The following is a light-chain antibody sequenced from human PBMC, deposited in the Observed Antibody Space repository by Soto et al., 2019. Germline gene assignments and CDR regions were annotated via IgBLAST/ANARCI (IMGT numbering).Light chain of an antibody. CDR1: SSDVGGYTY. J-gene: IGLJ7*01. Sequence: QSALTQPASVSGSPGQSITISCTGTSSDVGGYTYVSWYQQHPGKAPKLMIYEVSNRPSGVSNRFSGSNSGNTASLTISVLQAEDEADYYCSSYTSSSTRVFGGGTQLTVL. CDR2: EVS. V-gene: IGLV2-14*01. CDR3: SSYTSSSTRV.